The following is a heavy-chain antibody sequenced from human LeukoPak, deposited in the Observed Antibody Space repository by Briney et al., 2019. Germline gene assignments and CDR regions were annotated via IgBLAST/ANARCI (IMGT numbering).Heavy chain of an antibody. Sequence: SETLSLTCAVYSGSFSGYYWSWIRQPPGKGLEWIGEINHSGSTNYNPSLKSRVTISVDTSKNQFSLKLSSVTAADTAVYYCARGDVDTAMAPFDYWGQGTLVTVSS. V-gene: IGHV4-34*01. D-gene: IGHD5-18*01. CDR1: SGSFSGYY. CDR2: INHSGST. J-gene: IGHJ4*02. CDR3: ARGDVDTAMAPFDY.